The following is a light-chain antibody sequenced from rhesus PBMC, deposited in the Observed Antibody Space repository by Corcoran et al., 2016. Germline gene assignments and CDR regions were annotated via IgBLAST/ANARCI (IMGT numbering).Light chain of an antibody. CDR3: QQYKSYPLT. V-gene: IGKV1-28*02. Sequence: DIQMTQSPSSLSASVGDTVTITCRASQGISSDLNWFQQKPGKAPKLLIYAATTLQSGVPSRFSGSGSGTDCTLTISSLQPEDFATYYCQQYKSYPLTFGGGTKVEIK. J-gene: IGKJ4*01. CDR1: QGISSD. CDR2: AAT.